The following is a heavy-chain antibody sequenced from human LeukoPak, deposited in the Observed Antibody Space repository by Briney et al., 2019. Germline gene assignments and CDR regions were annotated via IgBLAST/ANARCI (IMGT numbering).Heavy chain of an antibody. CDR2: ITPIFGTA. D-gene: IGHD3-10*01. V-gene: IGHV1-69*13. CDR3: ARGIMVRGVINDAFDI. J-gene: IGHJ3*02. CDR1: GGTFSSYA. Sequence: SVKVSCKASGGTFSSYAISWVRQAPGQGLEWMGGITPIFGTANYAQKFQGRVTITADESTSTAYMELSSLRSEDTAVYYCARGIMVRGVINDAFDIWGQGTMVTVSS.